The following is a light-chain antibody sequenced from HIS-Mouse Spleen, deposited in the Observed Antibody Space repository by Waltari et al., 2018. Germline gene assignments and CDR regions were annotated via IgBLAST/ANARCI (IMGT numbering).Light chain of an antibody. V-gene: IGLV2-11*02. CDR2: DVS. Sequence: QSALTQPRSVSGSPGQSVTISCTCTSSDVGVYTYVSWYQQHPGKAPKLMIYDVSKRPSGVPDRFSGSKSGNTASLTISGLQAEDEADYYCCSYAGSYTVVFGGGTKLTVL. CDR3: CSYAGSYTVV. J-gene: IGLJ2*01. CDR1: SSDVGVYTY.